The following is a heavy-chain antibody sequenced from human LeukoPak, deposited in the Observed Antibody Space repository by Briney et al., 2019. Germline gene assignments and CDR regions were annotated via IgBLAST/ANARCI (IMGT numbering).Heavy chain of an antibody. Sequence: ASVKVSCKASGYTFTGYYMHWVRQAPGQGLEWMGWINPNSGGTNYAQKFQGRVTMTRDTSISTAYMELSRLRSDDTAVYYCARGYYDFWSGSGGDAFDIWGQGTMVTVSS. D-gene: IGHD3-3*01. J-gene: IGHJ3*02. V-gene: IGHV1-2*02. CDR2: INPNSGGT. CDR3: ARGYYDFWSGSGGDAFDI. CDR1: GYTFTGYY.